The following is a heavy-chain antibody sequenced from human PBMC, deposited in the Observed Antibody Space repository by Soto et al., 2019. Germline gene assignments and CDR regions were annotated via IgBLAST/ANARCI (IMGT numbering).Heavy chain of an antibody. J-gene: IGHJ6*02. D-gene: IGHD6-6*01. Sequence: GASVKVSCKASGYTFTVYYMHCVRQSPLQWLDWMGCINPNSGGTNYAQKFQGRVTMTRDTSITTAYMELSRLRSDDTAVYYCARDHYSSSSLYYYYYGMDVWGQGTTVTVSS. CDR2: INPNSGGT. CDR3: ARDHYSSSSLYYYYYGMDV. CDR1: GYTFTVYY. V-gene: IGHV1-2*02.